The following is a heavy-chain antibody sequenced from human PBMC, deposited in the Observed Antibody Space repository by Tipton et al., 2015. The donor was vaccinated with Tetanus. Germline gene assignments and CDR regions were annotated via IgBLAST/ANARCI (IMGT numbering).Heavy chain of an antibody. D-gene: IGHD5-18*01. Sequence: SLRLSCAASGFTFDDYGMHWVRQVPGKGLEWVSGITWNSGSIGYADSVKGRFTISRDNAKNSLYLQMNSLRAEDTAVYYCTRGTAMTAGIDYWGRGTLVTVSS. J-gene: IGHJ4*02. CDR3: TRGTAMTAGIDY. V-gene: IGHV3-9*01. CDR1: GFTFDDYG. CDR2: ITWNSGSI.